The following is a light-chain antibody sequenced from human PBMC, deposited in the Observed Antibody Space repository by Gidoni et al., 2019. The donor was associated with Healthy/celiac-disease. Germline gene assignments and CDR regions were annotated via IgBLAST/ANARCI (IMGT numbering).Light chain of an antibody. CDR1: QSISSW. V-gene: IGKV1-5*03. Sequence: DIQMTQSPSTLSASVGDRVTINCRASQSISSWLAWYKQKPGKAPKLLSDNASNLESGVPSRFSGSGSGIEFTLTISSLQPDDFATYYCQQYNSYSITFGQGTRLEIK. J-gene: IGKJ5*01. CDR3: QQYNSYSIT. CDR2: NAS.